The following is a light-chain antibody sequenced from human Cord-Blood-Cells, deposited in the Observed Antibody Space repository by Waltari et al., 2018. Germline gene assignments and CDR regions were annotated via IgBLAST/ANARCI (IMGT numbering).Light chain of an antibody. CDR1: QDISNY. CDR3: QQYDNLPLT. Sequence: DIQMTQYPSSLSASVGDRVTITCQASQDISNYLNLYQQKPGKAPKLLIYDASNLEKGVPSRFSGSGSGTDFTFTISSLQPEDFATYYCQQYDNLPLTFGGGTKVEIK. CDR2: DAS. J-gene: IGKJ4*01. V-gene: IGKV1-33*01.